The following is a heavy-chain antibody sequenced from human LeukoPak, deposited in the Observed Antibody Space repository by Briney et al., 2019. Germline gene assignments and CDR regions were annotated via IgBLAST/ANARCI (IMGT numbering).Heavy chain of an antibody. CDR2: IYSGGST. D-gene: IGHD3-10*01. CDR1: VGTARRNY. Sequence: GSLRLSCADSVGTARRNYMSGVREAPGGGRERGSVIYSGGSTYYADSVKGRFTISRDNSKNTLYLQMNSLRAEDTAVYYCARDRGFGEYYFDYWGQGTLVTVSS. J-gene: IGHJ4*02. V-gene: IGHV3-53*01. CDR3: ARDRGFGEYYFDY.